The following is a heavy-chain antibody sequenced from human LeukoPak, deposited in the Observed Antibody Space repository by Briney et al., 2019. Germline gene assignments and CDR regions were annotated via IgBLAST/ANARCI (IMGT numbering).Heavy chain of an antibody. CDR1: GGSFSGYC. CDR3: ASDGYPSWGLLDAFDI. J-gene: IGHJ3*02. D-gene: IGHD5-24*01. V-gene: IGHV4-34*01. CDR2: INHSGST. Sequence: SETLSLTCAVYGGSFSGYCWSWIRQPPGKGLEWIGEINHSGSTNYNPSLKSRVTISVDTSKNQFSLKLSSVTAADTAVYYCASDGYPSWGLLDAFDIWGQGTMVTVSS.